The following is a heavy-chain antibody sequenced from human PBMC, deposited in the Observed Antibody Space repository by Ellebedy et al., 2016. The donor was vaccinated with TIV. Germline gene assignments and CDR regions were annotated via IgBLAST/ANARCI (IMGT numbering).Heavy chain of an antibody. Sequence: GESLKISCAASGFPFSSYWMSWVRQAPGKGLEWVANTKQDGSEKYYVDSVKGRFTISRDNAKNSLYLQMNSLRAEDTAVYYCAKFPSVTTPGVDFWGQGTLVTVSS. CDR2: TKQDGSEK. D-gene: IGHD4-17*01. V-gene: IGHV3-7*03. CDR3: AKFPSVTTPGVDF. J-gene: IGHJ4*02. CDR1: GFPFSSYW.